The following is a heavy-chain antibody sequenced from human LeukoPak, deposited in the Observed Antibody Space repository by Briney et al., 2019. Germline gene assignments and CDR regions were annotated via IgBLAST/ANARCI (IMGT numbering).Heavy chain of an antibody. J-gene: IGHJ3*02. CDR2: IYYSGST. CDR1: GGSISSSSYY. Sequence: SETLSLTCTVSGGSISSSSYYWGWIRQPPGKGLEWIGSIYYSGSTYYNPSLKSRVTISVDTSKNQFSLKLSSLTAADTAVYYCARLGVGAFDIWGQRKMVTVSS. V-gene: IGHV4-39*01. CDR3: ARLGVGAFDI. D-gene: IGHD2-15*01.